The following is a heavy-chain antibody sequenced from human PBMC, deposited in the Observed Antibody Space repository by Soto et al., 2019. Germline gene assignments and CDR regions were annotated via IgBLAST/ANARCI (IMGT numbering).Heavy chain of an antibody. V-gene: IGHV3-66*01. CDR3: ARVSYYYDSSGYNDAFDI. D-gene: IGHD3-22*01. Sequence: PGGSLRLSCAASGFTVSSNYMSWVRQAPGKGLEWVSVIYSGGSTYYADSVKGRFTISRDNSKNTLYLQMNSLRAEDTAVYYCARVSYYYDSSGYNDAFDIWGQGPMVTVSS. J-gene: IGHJ3*02. CDR2: IYSGGST. CDR1: GFTVSSNY.